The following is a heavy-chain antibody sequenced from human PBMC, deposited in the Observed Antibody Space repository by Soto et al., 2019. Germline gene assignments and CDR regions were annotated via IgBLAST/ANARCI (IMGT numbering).Heavy chain of an antibody. Sequence: GASVKVSCKASGGTFSSYAISWVRQAPGQGLEWMGGIIPIFGTANYAQKFQGRVTITADESTSTAYMELSSLRSEDTAVYYCARFGYHDSSGFDDYWGQGTLVTVSS. CDR3: ARFGYHDSSGFDDY. J-gene: IGHJ4*02. V-gene: IGHV1-69*13. D-gene: IGHD3-22*01. CDR1: GGTFSSYA. CDR2: IIPIFGTA.